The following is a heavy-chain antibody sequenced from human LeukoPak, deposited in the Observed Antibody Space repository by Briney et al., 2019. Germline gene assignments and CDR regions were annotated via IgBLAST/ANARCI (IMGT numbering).Heavy chain of an antibody. V-gene: IGHV3-21*01. J-gene: IGHJ4*02. D-gene: IGHD6-19*01. CDR1: GFTFSSYS. CDR3: ARDYSSGWYFDY. Sequence: GGSLRLSCAASGFTFSSYSMNWVRQAPGKGLEWVSSISSSSSYIYYADSVKGRFTISRDDAKNSLYLQMNSLRAEDTAVYYCARDYSSGWYFDYWGQGTLVTVSS. CDR2: ISSSSSYI.